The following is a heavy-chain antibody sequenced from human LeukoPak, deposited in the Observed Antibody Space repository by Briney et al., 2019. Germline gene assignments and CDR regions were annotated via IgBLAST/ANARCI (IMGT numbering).Heavy chain of an antibody. V-gene: IGHV3-7*01. J-gene: IGHJ4*02. D-gene: IGHD3-10*01. CDR3: ASLVYDSGSGSYYEY. CDR2: IKEDGSEK. Sequence: GGSLRLPCAVSGFSFSSYWMSWVRQAPGKGLEWVANIKEDGSEKYYVDSVKGRFTISRDNAKNSLYLRMNSLRAEDTAVYYCASLVYDSGSGSYYEYWGQGTLVTVSS. CDR1: GFSFSSYW.